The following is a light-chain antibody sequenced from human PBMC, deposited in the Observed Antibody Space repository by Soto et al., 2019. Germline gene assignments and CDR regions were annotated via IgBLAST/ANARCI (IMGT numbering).Light chain of an antibody. CDR3: QQYNNWPPFT. Sequence: EIVMTQSPATLSVSPGGRATLSCRASQSVSSNLAWYQQKPGQAPRLLIYGASTRATGIPARFSGSGSGTEFTLTISSLQSEDFAVYYCQQYNNWPPFTFGPGTKVDIK. V-gene: IGKV3-15*01. J-gene: IGKJ3*01. CDR1: QSVSSN. CDR2: GAS.